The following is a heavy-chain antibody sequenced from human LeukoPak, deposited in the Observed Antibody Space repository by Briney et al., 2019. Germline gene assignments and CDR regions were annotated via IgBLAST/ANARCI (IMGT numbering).Heavy chain of an antibody. J-gene: IGHJ3*02. CDR2: ISSSSSYI. V-gene: IGHV3-21*01. Sequence: PGGSLRLSCAASGFTFSSYSMNWVRRAPGKGLEWVSSISSSSSYIYYADSVKGRFTISRDNAKNSLYLQMSSLRAEDTAVYYCARDIVVVPAAPGDAFDIWGQGTMVTVSS. CDR1: GFTFSSYS. CDR3: ARDIVVVPAAPGDAFDI. D-gene: IGHD2-2*01.